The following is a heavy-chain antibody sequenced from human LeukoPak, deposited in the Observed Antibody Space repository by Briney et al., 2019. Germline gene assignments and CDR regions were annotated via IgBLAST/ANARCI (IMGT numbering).Heavy chain of an antibody. Sequence: GGSLRLSCAASGFTFSSYSMNWARQAPGKGLEWVSYISSSSSTIYYADSVKGRFTISRDNAKNSLYLQMNSLRAEDTAVYYCARDSVYCSSTSCYLGDYYYYGMDVWGQGTTVTVSS. D-gene: IGHD2-2*01. J-gene: IGHJ6*02. CDR2: ISSSSSTI. CDR3: ARDSVYCSSTSCYLGDYYYYGMDV. CDR1: GFTFSSYS. V-gene: IGHV3-48*01.